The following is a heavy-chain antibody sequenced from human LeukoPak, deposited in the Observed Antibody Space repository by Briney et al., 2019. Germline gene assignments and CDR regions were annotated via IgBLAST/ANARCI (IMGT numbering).Heavy chain of an antibody. J-gene: IGHJ4*02. CDR2: IYSGGST. CDR3: ARGAVTVVAATL. D-gene: IGHD2-15*01. Sequence: PGGSLRLSCAASGLAVSSNYMSWVRQAPGKRLEWVSVIYSGGSTYYADSVKGRFTISRDNSKNTLYLQLNSLRPEDTAVYYCARGAVTVVAATLWGQGTLVTVSS. V-gene: IGHV3-53*01. CDR1: GLAVSSNY.